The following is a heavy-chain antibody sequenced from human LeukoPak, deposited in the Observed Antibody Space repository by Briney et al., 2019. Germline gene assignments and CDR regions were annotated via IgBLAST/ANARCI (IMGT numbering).Heavy chain of an antibody. CDR3: ARGRTMSY. CDR2: ISSSSSYI. D-gene: IGHD3-22*01. V-gene: IGHV3-21*01. CDR1: GFTFSSYS. Sequence: PGGSLRLSCAASGFTFSSYSMNWVRQAPGKGLEWVSSISSSSSYIYYADSVKGRFTISRENAKNSLFLKMNSLRAGDTAVYYCARGRTMSYWGQGTLVTVSS. J-gene: IGHJ4*02.